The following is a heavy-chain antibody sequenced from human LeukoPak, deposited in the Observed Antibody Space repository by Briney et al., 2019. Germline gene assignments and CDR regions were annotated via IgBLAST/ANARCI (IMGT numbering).Heavy chain of an antibody. CDR2: IKQDGSEK. CDR1: GFTFSSYW. D-gene: IGHD6-19*01. Sequence: GGSLRLSCAASGFTFSSYWMSWVRQAPGKGLEWVANIKQDGSEKYYVDSVKGRFTISRDNAKNSLYLQMNSLRAEDTAVYYCARDFSVAGTEVFDYWGQGTLVTASS. V-gene: IGHV3-7*01. J-gene: IGHJ4*02. CDR3: ARDFSVAGTEVFDY.